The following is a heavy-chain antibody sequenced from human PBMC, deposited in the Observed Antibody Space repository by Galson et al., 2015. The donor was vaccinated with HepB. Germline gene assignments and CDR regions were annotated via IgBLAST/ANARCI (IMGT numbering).Heavy chain of an antibody. CDR2: IKQDGSEK. Sequence: SLRLSCAASGFTFSGYWMSWVRKAQGKGLEWVANIKQDGSEKYYVDSVKGRFTISRDNAKNSLYLQMNSLRAEDTAVYYCARNQENVWFGELFWFDPWGQGTLVTVSS. D-gene: IGHD3-10*01. J-gene: IGHJ5*02. V-gene: IGHV3-7*03. CDR3: ARNQENVWFGELFWFDP. CDR1: GFTFSGYW.